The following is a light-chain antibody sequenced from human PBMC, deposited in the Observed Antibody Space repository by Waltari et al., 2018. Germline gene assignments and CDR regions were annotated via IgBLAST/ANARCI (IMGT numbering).Light chain of an antibody. CDR3: QQRSNWPPGST. V-gene: IGKV3-11*01. CDR1: QSVSSY. CDR2: DAS. Sequence: EIVLTQSPATLSLSPGERATLSCRASQSVSSYLAWYQQKPGQAPRLLIYDASNRATGMPARFSGSGSGTDVTLTISSLEPEDFAVYYCQQRSNWPPGSTFGQGTRLEIK. J-gene: IGKJ5*01.